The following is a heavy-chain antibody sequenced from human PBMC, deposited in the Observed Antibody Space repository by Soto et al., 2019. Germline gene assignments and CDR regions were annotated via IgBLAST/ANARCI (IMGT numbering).Heavy chain of an antibody. CDR3: ARFRRGSVVVAANSNSHYYYYYYMDV. Sequence: ASVKVSCKASGYTFTSYAMHWVRQAPGQRLEWMGWINAGNGNTKYSQKFQGRVTITRDTSASTAYMELSSLRSEDTAVYYCARFRRGSVVVAANSNSHYYYYYYMDVWGKGTTVTVSS. CDR2: INAGNGNT. CDR1: GYTFTSYA. J-gene: IGHJ6*03. V-gene: IGHV1-3*01. D-gene: IGHD2-15*01.